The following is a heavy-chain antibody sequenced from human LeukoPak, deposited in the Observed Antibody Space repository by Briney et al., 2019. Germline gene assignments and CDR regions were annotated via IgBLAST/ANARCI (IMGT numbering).Heavy chain of an antibody. V-gene: IGHV1-8*01. J-gene: IGHJ6*02. CDR1: GYTFTSYD. CDR3: ARGYYDILTGYYPNYGMDV. D-gene: IGHD3-9*01. Sequence: ASVKVSCKASGYTFTSYDINWVRQATGQGLEWMGWMNPNSGNTGYAQKFQGRVTMTRNTSISTAYMELSSLRSEDTAVCYCARGYYDILTGYYPNYGMDVWGQGTTVTVSS. CDR2: MNPNSGNT.